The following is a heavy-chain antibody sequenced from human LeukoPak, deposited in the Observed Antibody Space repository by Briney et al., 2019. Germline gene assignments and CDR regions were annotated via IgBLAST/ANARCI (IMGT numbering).Heavy chain of an antibody. D-gene: IGHD3-10*01. J-gene: IGHJ5*02. Sequence: GESLKISCKGSGYIFTSYWISWVRQMPGKGLECMGRIDPSDSYTNYSPSFQGHVTISADKSISTAYLQWSSLKASDTTMYYCARHGGKFGEPYPDPGVRRDFDPWGQGTLVTVSS. CDR1: GYIFTSYW. CDR2: IDPSDSYT. V-gene: IGHV5-10-1*01. CDR3: ARHGGKFGEPYPDPGVRRDFDP.